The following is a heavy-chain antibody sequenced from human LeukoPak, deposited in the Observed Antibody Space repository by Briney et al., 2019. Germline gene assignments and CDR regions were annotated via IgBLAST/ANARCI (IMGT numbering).Heavy chain of an antibody. CDR2: IKQDGSEK. V-gene: IGHV3-7*03. J-gene: IGHJ6*02. Sequence: GGSLRLSCAASGFTFNTYWMSWVRQAPGKGLEWVANIKQDGSEKCYVDSVKGRFTISSDNAKNSLYLQMNSLRAEDTAVYYCAREHRSWYANYYYGMDVRGQGTTVTVSS. D-gene: IGHD6-13*01. CDR1: GFTFNTYW. CDR3: AREHRSWYANYYYGMDV.